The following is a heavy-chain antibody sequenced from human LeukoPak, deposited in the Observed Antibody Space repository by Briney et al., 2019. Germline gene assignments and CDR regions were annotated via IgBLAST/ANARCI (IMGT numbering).Heavy chain of an antibody. CDR1: GGSLSRGDYY. CDR3: ARTFLRLGELSPEMDFDY. Sequence: SETLSLTCTVSGGSLSRGDYYWSWIRQPPGKGLEWIGYIYYSGSTYYNPSLKSRVTISVDTSKNQFSLKLSSVTAADTAVYYCARTFLRLGELSPEMDFDYWGQGTLVTVSS. J-gene: IGHJ4*02. V-gene: IGHV4-30-4*01. D-gene: IGHD3-16*02. CDR2: IYYSGST.